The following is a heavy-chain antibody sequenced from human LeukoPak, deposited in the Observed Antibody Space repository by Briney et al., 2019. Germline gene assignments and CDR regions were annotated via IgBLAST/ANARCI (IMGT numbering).Heavy chain of an antibody. V-gene: IGHV3-72*01. CDR3: ARPLRNSGYFGD. CDR1: GFTFSDHY. D-gene: IGHD1-14*01. Sequence: PGGSLRLSCAASGFTFSDHYMVWVRQAPGKGLEWVGRTRDKANKYTTEYAASVKGRFTISRDDSKNSLYLEMNSLKTEDTAVYYCARPLRNSGYFGDWGQGTLVSVSS. CDR2: TRDKANKYTT. J-gene: IGHJ4*02.